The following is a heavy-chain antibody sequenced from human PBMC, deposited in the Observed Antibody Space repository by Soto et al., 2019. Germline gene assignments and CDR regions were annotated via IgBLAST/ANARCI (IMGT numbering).Heavy chain of an antibody. CDR3: AKDSKDIVVVPVYFDY. CDR2: ISGSGGST. J-gene: IGHJ4*02. D-gene: IGHD2-2*01. V-gene: IGHV3-23*01. Sequence: GSLRLSCAASGFTFSSYAMSWVRQAPGKGLEWVSAISGSGGSTYYADSVKGRFTISRDNSKNTLYLQMDSLRAEDTAVYYCAKDSKDIVVVPVYFDYWGQGTLVTVSS. CDR1: GFTFSSYA.